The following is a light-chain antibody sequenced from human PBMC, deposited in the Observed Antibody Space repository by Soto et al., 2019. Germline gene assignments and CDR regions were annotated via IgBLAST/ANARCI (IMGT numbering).Light chain of an antibody. J-gene: IGKJ1*01. CDR2: EAS. CDR1: QSISTY. CDR3: QQYNNYPRT. Sequence: QVTQSAATLSASVRDRVTITCRASQSISTYLAWYQQKPGKAPKLLSYEASSIGSGVPSRFSGSGSGTEFTFTISNLEPDDFATYYCQQYNNYPRTFGQGTKVDIK. V-gene: IGKV1-5*03.